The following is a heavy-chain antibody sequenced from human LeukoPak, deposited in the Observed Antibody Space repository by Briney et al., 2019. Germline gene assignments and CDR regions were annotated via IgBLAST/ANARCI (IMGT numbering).Heavy chain of an antibody. CDR2: MNPNSGNT. Sequence: ASVKVSCKASGYTFTSYDINWVRQATGQGLEWMGRMNPNSGNTGYAQKFQGRVTMTRNTSISTAYMELSSLRAEDTAVDYWPRRVARVACDYWGQGTLVTVSS. CDR3: PRRVARVACDY. V-gene: IGHV1-8*01. D-gene: IGHD5-12*01. J-gene: IGHJ4*02. CDR1: GYTFTSYD.